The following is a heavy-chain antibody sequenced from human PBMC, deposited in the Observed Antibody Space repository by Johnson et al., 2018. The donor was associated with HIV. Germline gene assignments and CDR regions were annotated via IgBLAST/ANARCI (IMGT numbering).Heavy chain of an antibody. D-gene: IGHD6-13*01. CDR3: ARRAATFDAFDI. J-gene: IGHJ3*02. Sequence: QVQLVESGGGVVQPGGSLRLSCAASGFTFGSYAMHWVRQAPGKGLEWVAVISYDGSNKYYADSVKGRFTISRDNSKNTLYLQMNSLRAEDTAVYYCARRAATFDAFDIWGQGTMVTVS. CDR1: GFTFGSYA. CDR2: ISYDGSNK. V-gene: IGHV3-30*04.